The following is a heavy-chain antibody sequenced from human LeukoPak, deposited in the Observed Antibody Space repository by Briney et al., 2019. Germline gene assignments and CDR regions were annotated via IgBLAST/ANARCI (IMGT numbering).Heavy chain of an antibody. J-gene: IGHJ4*02. V-gene: IGHV4-59*01. CDR1: GGSISSYY. D-gene: IGHD5-12*01. CDR3: ARDGVYSDYDYYFDY. CDR2: IYYSGST. Sequence: PSETLSLTCTVSGGSISSYYWSWIRQPPGKGLEWIGYIYYSGSTNYNPSFKSRVTISVDTFNNQFSLKLSSVTAADTAVYYCARDGVYSDYDYYFDYWGQGTLVTVSS.